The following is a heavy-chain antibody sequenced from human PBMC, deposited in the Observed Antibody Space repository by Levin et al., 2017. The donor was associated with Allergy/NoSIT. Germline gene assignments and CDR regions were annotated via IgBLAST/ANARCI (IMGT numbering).Heavy chain of an antibody. CDR2: IYYSGST. CDR3: ARDRGSEIAVAGSNGYFDL. J-gene: IGHJ2*01. Sequence: SETLSLTCTVSGGSISSYYWSWIRQPPGKGLEWIGYIYYSGSTNYNPSLKSRVTISVDTSKNQFSLKLSSVTAADTAVYYCARDRGSEIAVAGSNGYFDLWGRGTLVTVSS. CDR1: GGSISSYY. V-gene: IGHV4-59*01. D-gene: IGHD6-19*01.